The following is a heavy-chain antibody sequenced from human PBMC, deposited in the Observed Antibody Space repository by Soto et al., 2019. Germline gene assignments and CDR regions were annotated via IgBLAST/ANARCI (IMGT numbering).Heavy chain of an antibody. CDR1: GGSISSSNW. D-gene: IGHD4-17*01. CDR2: IYHSGST. J-gene: IGHJ6*02. V-gene: IGHV4-4*02. CDR3: ARVDSTVTTSDFYYYYYYGMDV. Sequence: PSETLSLTCAVSGGSISSSNWWSWVRQPPGKGLEWIGEIYHSGSTNYNPSLKSRVTISVDKSKNQFSLKLSSVTAADTAVYYCARVDSTVTTSDFYYYYYYGMDVWGQGTTVTVSS.